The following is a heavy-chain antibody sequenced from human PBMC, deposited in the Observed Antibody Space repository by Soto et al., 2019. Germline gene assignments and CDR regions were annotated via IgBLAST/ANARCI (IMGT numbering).Heavy chain of an antibody. CDR3: ARGGVY. Sequence: GGSLRLSCAASGFTLSSHEMNWIRQAPGKGLEWVPYISSSSTTIYYADSVKGRFTISRDNAKNSLFLQMNSLRAEDTALYYCARGGVYWGQGTLVTVSS. CDR1: GFTLSSHE. J-gene: IGHJ4*02. V-gene: IGHV3-48*03. CDR2: ISSSSTTI. D-gene: IGHD2-8*01.